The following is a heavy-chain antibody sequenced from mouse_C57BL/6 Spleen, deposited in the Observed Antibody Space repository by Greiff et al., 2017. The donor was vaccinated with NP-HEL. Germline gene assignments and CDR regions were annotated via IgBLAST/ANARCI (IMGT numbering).Heavy chain of an antibody. CDR2: INPNNGGT. J-gene: IGHJ3*01. D-gene: IGHD1-1*01. Sequence: EVQLQQSGPELVKPGASVKIPCKASGYTFTDYNMDWVKQSHGKSLEWIGDINPNNGGTIYNQKFKGKATLTVDKSSSTAYMELRSLTSEDTAVYYGARSHYYGSSAWFAYGGQGTLVTVSA. V-gene: IGHV1-18*01. CDR3: ARSHYYGSSAWFAY. CDR1: GYTFTDYN.